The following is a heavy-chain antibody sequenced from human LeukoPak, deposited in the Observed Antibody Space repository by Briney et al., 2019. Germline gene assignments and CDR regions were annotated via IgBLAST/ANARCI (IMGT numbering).Heavy chain of an antibody. Sequence: SETLSLTCTVSGGSISSSSYYWVWLRQPPGKGLEWIGSIYYSGSTYYNPSLKSRVTISVDTSKNQFSLKLSPVTAADTAVYYCARDWATVTELDYWGQGTLVTVSS. CDR2: IYYSGST. CDR3: ARDWATVTELDY. D-gene: IGHD4-17*01. V-gene: IGHV4-39*02. J-gene: IGHJ4*02. CDR1: GGSISSSSYY.